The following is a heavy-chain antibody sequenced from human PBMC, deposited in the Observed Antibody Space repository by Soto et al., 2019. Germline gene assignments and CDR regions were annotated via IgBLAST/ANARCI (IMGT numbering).Heavy chain of an antibody. D-gene: IGHD6-19*01. J-gene: IGHJ4*02. Sequence: QVQLVQSGGEVKKPGASVKVSCKTSGYTFSNYDFSWVRQAPGQGLEWMGWVSNKNGVTNYAEKFRDRVTMTTDISTNTIYMELRSIRSDDTAVYFCARERLNTGWYGFDHWGQGTPVTVSS. CDR2: VSNKNGVT. CDR1: GYTFSNYD. CDR3: ARERLNTGWYGFDH. V-gene: IGHV1-18*04.